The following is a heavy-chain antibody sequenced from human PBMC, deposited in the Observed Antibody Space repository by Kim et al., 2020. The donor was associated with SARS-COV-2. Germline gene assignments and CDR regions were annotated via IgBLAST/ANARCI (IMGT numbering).Heavy chain of an antibody. CDR1: GFTFSSYS. D-gene: IGHD3-10*01. CDR3: ARDITDYYGSGSYYSF. Sequence: GGSLRLSCAASGFTFSSYSMNWVRQAPGKGLEWVSSISSSSSYIYYADSVKGRFTISRDNAKNSLYLQMNSLRAEDTAVYYCARDITDYYGSGSYYSFWGQGTLVTVSS. J-gene: IGHJ4*02. V-gene: IGHV3-21*01. CDR2: ISSSSSYI.